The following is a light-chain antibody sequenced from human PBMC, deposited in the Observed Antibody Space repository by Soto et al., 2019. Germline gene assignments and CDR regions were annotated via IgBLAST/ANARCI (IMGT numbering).Light chain of an antibody. Sequence: EIVLTQFPATLSLSPGERATLSCRARQSVSSYLAWYQQKPGQAPRLLIYDASNRATGIPARFSGSGSGTDFTLTISSLEPEDFAVYYCQQRSNWPPITFGQGTRLEIK. V-gene: IGKV3-11*01. CDR1: QSVSSY. CDR3: QQRSNWPPIT. J-gene: IGKJ5*01. CDR2: DAS.